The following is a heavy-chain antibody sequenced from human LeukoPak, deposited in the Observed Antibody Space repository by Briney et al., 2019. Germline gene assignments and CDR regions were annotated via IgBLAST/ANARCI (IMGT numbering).Heavy chain of an antibody. CDR1: GFTFSSYE. CDR2: ISGSGRTI. J-gene: IGHJ4*02. Sequence: GGSLRLSCAASGFTFSSYEMNWVRQAPGKGLDWVSYISGSGRTIDYADSVKGRFTISRDNTKNSVYLQMNRLRAEDTDIYFCVSDAVMSPEVLLTAWDYFDCWGQGTLVTVSS. V-gene: IGHV3-48*03. CDR3: VSDAVMSPEVLLTAWDYFDC. D-gene: IGHD2-21*01.